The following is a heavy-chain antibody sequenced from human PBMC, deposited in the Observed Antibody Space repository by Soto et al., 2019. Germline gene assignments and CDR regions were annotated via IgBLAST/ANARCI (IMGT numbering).Heavy chain of an antibody. V-gene: IGHV4-39*01. J-gene: IGHJ3*02. CDR2: IYYSGGT. CDR3: ARHPSYGSGRAFDI. Sequence: SETLYLTCTVSGGSISSSSYYCGWIRQPPGKGQEWIGSIYYSGGTYYKPSLQSRVTISVDTSKIHFSLKLSFVTAADTAVYYCARHPSYGSGRAFDIWGQGTMVT. CDR1: GGSISSSSYY. D-gene: IGHD3-10*01.